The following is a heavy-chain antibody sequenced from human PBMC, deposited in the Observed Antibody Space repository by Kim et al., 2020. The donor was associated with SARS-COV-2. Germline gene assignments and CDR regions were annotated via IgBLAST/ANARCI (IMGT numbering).Heavy chain of an antibody. Sequence: YAQKVQGRVTMTRNTSISTAYMELSSLRSEDTAVYYCARGVSYYYGSAGYWGQGTLVTVSS. V-gene: IGHV1-8*01. J-gene: IGHJ4*02. D-gene: IGHD3-10*01. CDR3: ARGVSYYYGSAGY.